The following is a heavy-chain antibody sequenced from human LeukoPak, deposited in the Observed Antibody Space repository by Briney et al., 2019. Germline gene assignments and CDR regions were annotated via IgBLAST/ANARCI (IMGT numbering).Heavy chain of an antibody. J-gene: IGHJ6*03. D-gene: IGHD6-19*01. V-gene: IGHV4-4*07. CDR1: GGSISSYY. CDR3: ARDKRVAVAGTYIYYYYMDV. Sequence: NPSETLSLTCTVSGGSISSYYWSWIRQPAGKGLEWIGRIYISGSGSTNYNPSLKSRVTMSVDTSKNQFSLKLSSVTPADTAVYYCARDKRVAVAGTYIYYYYMDVWGNGTTVTISS. CDR2: IYISGSGST.